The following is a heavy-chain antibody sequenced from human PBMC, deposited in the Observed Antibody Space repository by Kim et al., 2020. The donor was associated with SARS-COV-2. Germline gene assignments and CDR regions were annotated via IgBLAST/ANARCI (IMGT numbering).Heavy chain of an antibody. D-gene: IGHD6-19*01. V-gene: IGHV4-39*07. Sequence: SETLSLTCTVSGGSISSSSYYWGWIRQPPGKGLEWIGSIYYSGSTYYNPSLKSRVTISVDTSKNQFSLKLSSVTAADTAVYYCARDGLSPGYSSGWTHGRFDPWGQGTLVTVSS. CDR3: ARDGLSPGYSSGWTHGRFDP. CDR1: GGSISSSSYY. CDR2: IYYSGST. J-gene: IGHJ5*02.